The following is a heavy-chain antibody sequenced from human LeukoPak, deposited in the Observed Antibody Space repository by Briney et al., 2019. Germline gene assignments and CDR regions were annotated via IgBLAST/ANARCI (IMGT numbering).Heavy chain of an antibody. D-gene: IGHD6-19*01. CDR2: IIPIFGTA. J-gene: IGHJ3*02. V-gene: IGHV1-69*05. Sequence: SVKVSCKASGGTFSSYAISWVRQAPGQGLEWMGGIIPIFGTANYAQKFQSRVTTTTDESTSTAYMELSSLRSEDTAVYYCARDPRAVAGTKDAFDIWGQGTMVTVSS. CDR1: GGTFSSYA. CDR3: ARDPRAVAGTKDAFDI.